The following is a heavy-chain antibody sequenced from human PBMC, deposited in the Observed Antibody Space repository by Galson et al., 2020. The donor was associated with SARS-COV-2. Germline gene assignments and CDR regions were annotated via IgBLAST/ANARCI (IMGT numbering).Heavy chain of an antibody. Sequence: GESLKISCAASGFTFDDYTMHWVRQAPGKGLEWVSLISWDGGSTYYPDSVKGRFTISRDNSKNSLYLQMNSLRTEDTALYYCAKDITPLGYYYGMDVWGQGTTVTVSS. D-gene: IGHD3-16*01. J-gene: IGHJ6*02. V-gene: IGHV3-43*01. CDR2: ISWDGGST. CDR1: GFTFDDYT. CDR3: AKDITPLGYYYGMDV.